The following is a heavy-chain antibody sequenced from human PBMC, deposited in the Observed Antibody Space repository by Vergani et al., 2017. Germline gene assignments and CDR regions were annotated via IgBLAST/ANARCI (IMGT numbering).Heavy chain of an antibody. J-gene: IGHJ4*02. D-gene: IGHD3-22*01. CDR3: ARDYDSSGYHDY. CDR1: GGSISSSSYY. CDR2: IYYSGST. Sequence: QVQLQESGPGLVKPSETLSLTCTVSGGSISSSSYYWGWIRQPPGKGLEWIGSIYYSGSTYYNPSLKSRVTISVDTSKNKFSLKLSSVTAADTAVYYCARDYDSSGYHDYWGQGTLVTVSS. V-gene: IGHV4-39*07.